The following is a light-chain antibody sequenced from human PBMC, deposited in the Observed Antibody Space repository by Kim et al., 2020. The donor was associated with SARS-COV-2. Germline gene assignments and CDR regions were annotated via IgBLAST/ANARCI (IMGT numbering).Light chain of an antibody. J-gene: IGLJ1*01. CDR2: DVS. CDR3: SSYTSRNTLV. V-gene: IGLV2-14*03. Sequence: QSVLTQPASVSGSPGQSITISCTGTISDVGGCNYVSWYQQHPGKAPKVMIYDVSKRPSGVSNRFSGSQSGNTASLTISGLQAEDEAEYYCSSYTSRNTLVFGTGTKVTVL. CDR1: ISDVGGCNY.